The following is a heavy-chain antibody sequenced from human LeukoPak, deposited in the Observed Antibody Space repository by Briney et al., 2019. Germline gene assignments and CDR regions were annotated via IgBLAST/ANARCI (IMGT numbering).Heavy chain of an antibody. CDR1: GGSISPYY. CDR3: ARQTAYYYPFDF. Sequence: SETLSLTCTVSGGSISPYYWTWIRQPPGKGLEWIGYVYYNGNTNYNPSLKSRITISVDTSKNQFSLKLTSVTAADSAVYYCARQTAYYYPFDFWGQGTLVTVSS. V-gene: IGHV4-59*08. D-gene: IGHD3-9*01. CDR2: VYYNGNT. J-gene: IGHJ4*02.